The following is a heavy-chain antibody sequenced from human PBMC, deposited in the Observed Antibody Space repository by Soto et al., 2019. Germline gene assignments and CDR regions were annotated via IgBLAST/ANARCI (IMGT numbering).Heavy chain of an antibody. Sequence: EVQLVESGGGLVQPGGSLRLSCGGSGFTFSTYWMSWVRQAPGKGLAWVANIKVDGSEKNYVDSVKGRFTISRDNAQNSLYLQMNSLRAEDTAVYYCARVRGSGCLDYWGQGTLVTVSS. CDR2: IKVDGSEK. D-gene: IGHD6-19*01. J-gene: IGHJ4*02. CDR1: GFTFSTYW. CDR3: ARVRGSGCLDY. V-gene: IGHV3-7*01.